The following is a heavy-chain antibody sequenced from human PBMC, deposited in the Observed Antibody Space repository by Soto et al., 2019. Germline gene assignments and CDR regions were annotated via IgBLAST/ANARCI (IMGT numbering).Heavy chain of an antibody. D-gene: IGHD4-4*01. Sequence: PSEALSLTCSVSGYSISSGYYWGWIRQPPGKGLEWIGSIYHSGSTYYNPSLKSRVTISVDTSKNQFSLKLSSVTAADTAVYYCARSGSNYVAIYFDYWGQGTLVTVSS. V-gene: IGHV4-38-2*01. CDR2: IYHSGST. CDR3: ARSGSNYVAIYFDY. J-gene: IGHJ4*02. CDR1: GYSISSGYY.